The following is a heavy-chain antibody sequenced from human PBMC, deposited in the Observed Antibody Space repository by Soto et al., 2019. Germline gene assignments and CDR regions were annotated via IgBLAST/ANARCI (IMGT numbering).Heavy chain of an antibody. Sequence: SETLSLTCTVSGGSISSNYWTWIRQPPGKGLEWIGYVYNSGSTNYNPSLKSRVTISEDTSKNQFSLKLTSATAADTAVYYCARRDWSGSTSHFYFDYWGQGVLVTVSS. CDR1: GGSISSNY. CDR3: ARRDWSGSTSHFYFDY. V-gene: IGHV4-59*12. D-gene: IGHD3-9*01. CDR2: VYNSGST. J-gene: IGHJ4*02.